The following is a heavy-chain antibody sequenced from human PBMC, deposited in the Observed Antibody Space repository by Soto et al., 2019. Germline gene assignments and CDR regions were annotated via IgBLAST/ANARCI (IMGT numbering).Heavy chain of an antibody. CDR1: GFTFSSYS. CDR2: ISSSSSYI. Sequence: EVQLVESGGGLVKPGGSLRLSCAASGFTFSSYSMNWVRQAPGKGLEWVSSISSSSSYIYYADSVKGRFTISRDNAKNSLYLQMNRLRAEDTAVYYCARDTYYDSSGYFYYDYGMDVWDQGTTVTVSS. D-gene: IGHD3-22*01. CDR3: ARDTYYDSSGYFYYDYGMDV. J-gene: IGHJ6*02. V-gene: IGHV3-21*01.